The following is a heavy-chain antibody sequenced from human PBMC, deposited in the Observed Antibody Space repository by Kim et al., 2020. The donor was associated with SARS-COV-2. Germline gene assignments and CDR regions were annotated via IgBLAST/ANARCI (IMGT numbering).Heavy chain of an antibody. Sequence: GGSLRLSCAASGFTFDDYAMHWVRQAPGKGLEWVSLISGDGGSTYYADSVKGRFTISRDNSKNSLYLQMNSLRTEDTALYYCAKGGYKPLLDWYFDLWGRGTLVTVSS. J-gene: IGHJ2*01. D-gene: IGHD3-22*01. V-gene: IGHV3-43*02. CDR3: AKGGYKPLLDWYFDL. CDR1: GFTFDDYA. CDR2: ISGDGGST.